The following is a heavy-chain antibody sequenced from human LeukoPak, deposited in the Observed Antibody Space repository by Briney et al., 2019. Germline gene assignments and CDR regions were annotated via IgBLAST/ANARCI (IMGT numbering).Heavy chain of an antibody. CDR3: ARDPSSAFDI. Sequence: SQTLSLTCTVSGGSISSGDYYWSWIRQPPGKGLEWIGYIYYSGSTYYNPSLKSRVTISVVTSENQFSLKLSSVTAADTAVYYCARDPSSAFDIWGQGTMVTVSS. V-gene: IGHV4-30-4*01. CDR1: GGSISSGDYY. CDR2: IYYSGST. J-gene: IGHJ3*02.